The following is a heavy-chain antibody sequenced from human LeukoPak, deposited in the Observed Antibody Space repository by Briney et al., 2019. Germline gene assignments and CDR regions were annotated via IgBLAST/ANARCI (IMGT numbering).Heavy chain of an antibody. Sequence: ASVKVSCKASGYTFTSYYMHWVRQAPGQGLEWMGIINPSGGSTSYAQKFQGRVTMTRDTSTSTVYMELSSLRSEDTAVYYCARDYKIPQQYCSITSCYLFDYWGQGTLVTVSS. CDR1: GYTFTSYY. D-gene: IGHD2-2*01. J-gene: IGHJ4*02. CDR2: INPSGGST. CDR3: ARDYKIPQQYCSITSCYLFDY. V-gene: IGHV1-46*01.